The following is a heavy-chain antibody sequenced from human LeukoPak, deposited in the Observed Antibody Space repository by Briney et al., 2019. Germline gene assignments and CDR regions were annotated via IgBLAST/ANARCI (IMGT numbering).Heavy chain of an antibody. Sequence: KTSETLSLTCTVSGGSISSYYWGWIRQPPGKGLEWIGYIYTIGSTNYNPSLKSRVTISVDTSKNQFSLKLSSVTAADTAVYYCARHAPYYDILTGYHKRYYFDYWGQGTLVTVSS. CDR2: IYTIGST. CDR3: ARHAPYYDILTGYHKRYYFDY. J-gene: IGHJ4*02. V-gene: IGHV4-4*09. D-gene: IGHD3-9*01. CDR1: GGSISSYY.